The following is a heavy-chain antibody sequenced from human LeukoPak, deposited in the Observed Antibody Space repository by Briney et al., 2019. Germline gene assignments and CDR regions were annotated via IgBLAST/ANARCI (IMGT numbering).Heavy chain of an antibody. D-gene: IGHD6-13*01. V-gene: IGHV3-23*01. CDR2: ISGSSGST. J-gene: IGHJ4*02. Sequence: GGSLRLSCAASGFTFSSYGLSWVRQAPGKGLEWVSAISGSSGSTYHADSVKGRFTISRDNSKNTLYLQMNSLRAEDTAVYYCAKDGGSWQFDYWGQGTLVTVSS. CDR1: GFTFSSYG. CDR3: AKDGGSWQFDY.